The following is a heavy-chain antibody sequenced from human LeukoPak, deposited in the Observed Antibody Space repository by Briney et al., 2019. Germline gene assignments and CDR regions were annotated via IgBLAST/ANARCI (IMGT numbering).Heavy chain of an antibody. V-gene: IGHV4-38-2*01. CDR3: AGENYQGAFDI. CDR2: IYHSGST. J-gene: IGHJ3*02. D-gene: IGHD1-7*01. Sequence: SETLSLTCAVSNNFNRNGYYWGWIRQPPGKGLEWIGSIYHSGSTYYNPSLKSRLPLSLHTPKRHLSLAVSAVTASDPAVYYCAGENYQGAFDIWGQGTMVTVSS. CDR1: NNFNRNGYY.